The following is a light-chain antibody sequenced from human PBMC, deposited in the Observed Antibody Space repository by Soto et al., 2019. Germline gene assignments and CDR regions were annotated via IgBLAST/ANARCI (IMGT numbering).Light chain of an antibody. CDR3: MQALQTPLFT. CDR1: QSLLHSNGYNY. Sequence: DIVMTQSPVSLPVTPGEPASISCRSSQSLLHSNGYNYLDWYLQKPGQSPQLLIYLGSTRASGGPDRFSGSGSGTDFTLKISRVEAEDVGVYYCMQALQTPLFTFGPGTKVDIK. CDR2: LGS. V-gene: IGKV2-28*01. J-gene: IGKJ3*01.